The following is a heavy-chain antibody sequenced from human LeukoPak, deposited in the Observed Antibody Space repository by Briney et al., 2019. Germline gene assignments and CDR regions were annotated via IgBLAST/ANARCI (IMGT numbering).Heavy chain of an antibody. J-gene: IGHJ4*02. D-gene: IGHD1-14*01. CDR3: ARSSPEDNSPFDY. Sequence: KPSETLSLTCTVSGGSISTTKWWTWVRQTPGKGLEWIGEIHHSGSSNYNPSLKSRVTISIDKSTNHFSLKLTSVTAADTAVYSCARSSPEDNSPFDYWGQGTLVTVSS. CDR2: IHHSGSS. V-gene: IGHV4-4*02. CDR1: GGSISTTKW.